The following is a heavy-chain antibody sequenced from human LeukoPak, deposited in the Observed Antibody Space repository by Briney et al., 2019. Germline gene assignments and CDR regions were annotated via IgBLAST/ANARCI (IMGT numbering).Heavy chain of an antibody. CDR1: GYSLSSGYY. CDR3: ARATYDCAFDI. Sequence: SETLSLTCTVSGYSLSSGYYWGWIRQPPGKGLEWIGSIYHSGSTYYNPSLKSRVTIPVDTSKNQFSLKLSSVTAADTAVYYCARATYDCAFDIWGQGTMVTVSS. J-gene: IGHJ3*02. CDR2: IYHSGST. D-gene: IGHD3-3*01. V-gene: IGHV4-38-2*02.